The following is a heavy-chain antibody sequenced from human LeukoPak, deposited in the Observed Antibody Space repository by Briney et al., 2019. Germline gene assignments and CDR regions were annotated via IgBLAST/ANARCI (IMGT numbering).Heavy chain of an antibody. V-gene: IGHV1-69*13. Sequence: SVKVSCKASGGTFSSYAISWVRQAPGQGLEWMGGIIPIFGTANYAQEFQGRVTITADESTSTAYMELSSLRSEDTAVYYCARDRTRSPHIAAPPSRHYYGMDVWGQGTTVTVSS. CDR3: ARDRTRSPHIAAPPSRHYYGMDV. CDR1: GGTFSSYA. J-gene: IGHJ6*02. CDR2: IIPIFGTA. D-gene: IGHD6-13*01.